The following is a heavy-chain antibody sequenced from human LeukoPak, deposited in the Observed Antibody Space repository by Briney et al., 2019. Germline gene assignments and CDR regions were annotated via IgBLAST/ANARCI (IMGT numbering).Heavy chain of an antibody. CDR2: ISSTSSTI. CDR3: VKDDVGSSLDY. Sequence: GGSLRLSCAASGFTFRSYSMHWVRQAPGKGLEWVSYISSTSSTIYYADSVKGRFTISRDNSKNTLYLQMSSLRAEDTAVYYCVKDDVGSSLDYWGQGTLVTVSS. J-gene: IGHJ4*02. V-gene: IGHV3-48*01. CDR1: GFTFRSYS. D-gene: IGHD2-2*03.